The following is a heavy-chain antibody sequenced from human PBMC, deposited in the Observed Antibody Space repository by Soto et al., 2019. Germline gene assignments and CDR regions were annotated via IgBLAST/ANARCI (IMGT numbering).Heavy chain of an antibody. J-gene: IGHJ4*02. CDR3: ARAWVVVTAPDY. V-gene: IGHV1-3*01. CDR1: GYALTIYA. D-gene: IGHD2-21*02. Sequence: SSVKVSRKASGYALTIYAMHWVRQAPGQRLEWMGWINAGNGNTKYSQKFQGRVTITRDTSASTAYMELSSLRSEDTAVYYCARAWVVVTAPDYWGQGTLVTVSS. CDR2: INAGNGNT.